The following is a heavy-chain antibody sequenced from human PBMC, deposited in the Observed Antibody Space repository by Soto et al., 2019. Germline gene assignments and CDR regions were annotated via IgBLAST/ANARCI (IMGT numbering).Heavy chain of an antibody. V-gene: IGHV3-30*18. J-gene: IGHJ6*02. Sequence: PGGSLRLSCAASGFTFSSYGMHWVRQAPGKGLEWVAVISYDGSNKYYADSVKGRFTISRDNSKNTLYLQMNSLRAEDTAVYYCAKDFHSPYDFWSGYSRFYYYYGMDVWGQGTTVTVSS. CDR2: ISYDGSNK. CDR1: GFTFSSYG. D-gene: IGHD3-3*01. CDR3: AKDFHSPYDFWSGYSRFYYYYGMDV.